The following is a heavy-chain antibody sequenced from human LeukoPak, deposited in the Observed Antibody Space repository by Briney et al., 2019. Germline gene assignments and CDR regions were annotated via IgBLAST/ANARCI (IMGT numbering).Heavy chain of an antibody. J-gene: IGHJ4*02. CDR1: GFTFSDAW. CDR2: IKSKADAETT. CDR3: TTGRYGARTAY. V-gene: IGHV3-15*01. Sequence: GGSLRLSCAASGFTFSDAWMSWVRLAPGKGLEWVGLIKSKADAETTDYAAPVKGRFTISRDDSKNTLYLQMNSLKTEDSAVYYCTTGRYGARTAYWGQGTLVTVSS. D-gene: IGHD1-1*01.